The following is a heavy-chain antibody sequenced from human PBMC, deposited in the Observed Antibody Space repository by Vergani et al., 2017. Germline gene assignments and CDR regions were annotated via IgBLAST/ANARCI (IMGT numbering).Heavy chain of an antibody. V-gene: IGHV4-30-2*01. CDR2: IYHSGST. D-gene: IGHD1-7*01. CDR1: GGSISSGGYS. Sequence: QLQLQESGSGLVKPSQTLSLTCAVSGGSISSGGYSWSWIRQPPGKGLEWIGYIYHSGSTYYNPSLKSRVTISVDRSKNQFSLKLSSVTAADTAVYYCARKNGNYSLAVFDYWGQGTLVTVSS. CDR3: ARKNGNYSLAVFDY. J-gene: IGHJ4*02.